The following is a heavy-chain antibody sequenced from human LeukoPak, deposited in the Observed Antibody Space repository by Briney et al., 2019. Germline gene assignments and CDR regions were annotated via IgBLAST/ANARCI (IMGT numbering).Heavy chain of an antibody. V-gene: IGHV3-48*04. J-gene: IGHJ3*02. CDR3: ARTIAAAGTSAFDI. Sequence: GGALRLSCAASGFTFSSYSMNWVRQAPGKGLEGVSYISSSSSTIYYADSVKGRFTISRDNAKNSLYLQMNSLRAEDTAVYYCARTIAAAGTSAFDIWGQGTMVTVSS. CDR1: GFTFSSYS. CDR2: ISSSSSTI. D-gene: IGHD6-13*01.